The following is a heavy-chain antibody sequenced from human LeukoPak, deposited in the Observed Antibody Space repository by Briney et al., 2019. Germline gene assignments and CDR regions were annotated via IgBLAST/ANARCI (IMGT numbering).Heavy chain of an antibody. CDR2: INPSGGST. J-gene: IGHJ4*02. Sequence: ASVKVSCKASGYTFTSYYMHWVRQAPGQGLEWMGIINPSGGSTSYAQKFQGRVTMTRDTSTSTVYMELSSLRSEDTAVYYCAGFGELYLDFDYWGQGTLVTVSS. CDR1: GYTFTSYY. D-gene: IGHD3-10*01. V-gene: IGHV1-46*01. CDR3: AGFGELYLDFDY.